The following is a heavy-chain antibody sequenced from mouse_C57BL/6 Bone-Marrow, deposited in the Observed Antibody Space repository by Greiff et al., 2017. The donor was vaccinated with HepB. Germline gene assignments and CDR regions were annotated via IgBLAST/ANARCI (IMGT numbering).Heavy chain of an antibody. V-gene: IGHV5-2*01. D-gene: IGHD2-10*01. CDR1: EYEFPSHD. CDR2: INSDGGST. Sequence: EVNVVESGGGLVQPGESLKLSCESNEYEFPSHDMSWVRKTPEKRLELVAAINSDGGSTYYPDSMERRFIISRDNTKKTLYLQMSSLRSEDTAVYYCARGPTDYWYFDVWGTGTTVTVSS. CDR3: ARGPTDYWYFDV. J-gene: IGHJ1*03.